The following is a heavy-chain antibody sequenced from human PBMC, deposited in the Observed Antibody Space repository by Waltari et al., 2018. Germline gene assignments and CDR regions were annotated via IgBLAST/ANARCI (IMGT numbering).Heavy chain of an antibody. D-gene: IGHD2-15*01. J-gene: IGHJ4*02. CDR2: INHSGST. V-gene: IGHV4-34*01. CDR1: GGSFSGYY. CDR3: ARAPLTRRKMLRMGTHPSYFDY. Sequence: QVQLQQWGAGLLKPSETLSLTCAVYGGSFSGYYWSWIRQPPAKGLEWIGEINHSGSTNCNPSRKSRGTKEGDTSKNQCSRRLSSVTAADTAVYYCARAPLTRRKMLRMGTHPSYFDYWGQGTLVTVSS.